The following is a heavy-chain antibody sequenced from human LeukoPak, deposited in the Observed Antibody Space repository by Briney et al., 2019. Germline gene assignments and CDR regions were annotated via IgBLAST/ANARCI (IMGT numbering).Heavy chain of an antibody. V-gene: IGHV3-30*04. Sequence: PGGSLRLSCAASGFTFSRYPMHWVRQAPGQGLEWVAVISYDESNKYYADSVKGRFTVSRDNSKNTLYLQMNSLRAEDTAVYYCAKSGLNRFDYWGQGTLVTVSS. D-gene: IGHD2-15*01. J-gene: IGHJ4*02. CDR3: AKSGLNRFDY. CDR2: ISYDESNK. CDR1: GFTFSRYP.